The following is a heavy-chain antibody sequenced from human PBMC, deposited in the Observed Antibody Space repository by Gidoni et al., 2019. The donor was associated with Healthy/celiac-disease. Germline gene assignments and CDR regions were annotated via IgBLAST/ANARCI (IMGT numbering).Heavy chain of an antibody. CDR1: GFTFSSYW. CDR2: IKQDGSEK. Sequence: EVQLVASGGGLVQPGGSLRLSCAASGFTFSSYWMSWVRQAPGKGLEWVANIKQDGSEKYYMDSVKGRFTISRDNAKNSLYLQMNSLRAEDTAVYYCARGLTTPNSGRDYWGQGTLVTVSS. CDR3: ARGLTTPNSGRDY. J-gene: IGHJ4*02. V-gene: IGHV3-7*01. D-gene: IGHD4-4*01.